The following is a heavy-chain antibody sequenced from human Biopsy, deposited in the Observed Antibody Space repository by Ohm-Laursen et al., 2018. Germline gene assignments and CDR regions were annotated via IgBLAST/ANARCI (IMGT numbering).Heavy chain of an antibody. Sequence: LRLSCAASGLTFTTAFMSWIRQPPGKGLEWIGHIYYSVMTNYNPSLQSRVSISVDTSRNQVSLTLRSVTAADTAVYYCARDSGILNYGNFKYYHYYGMDVWGQGTKVTVSS. D-gene: IGHD4-11*01. V-gene: IGHV4-59*01. CDR1: GLTFTTAF. CDR2: IYYSVMT. J-gene: IGHJ6*02. CDR3: ARDSGILNYGNFKYYHYYGMDV.